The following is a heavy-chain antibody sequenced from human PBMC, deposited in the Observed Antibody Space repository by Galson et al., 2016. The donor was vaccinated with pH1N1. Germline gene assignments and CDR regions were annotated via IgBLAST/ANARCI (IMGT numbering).Heavy chain of an antibody. Sequence: SVKVSCKASGGTFSNSAISWVRQAPGQGLEWMGGISPIFGSINYAQRFQGRVTVSADIFTNTASMELSRLRSEDTAIYYCATAGPLVREILYYSYAMDVWGQGTTVTVSS. J-gene: IGHJ6*02. D-gene: IGHD3-10*01. CDR3: ATAGPLVREILYYSYAMDV. CDR1: GGTFSNSA. V-gene: IGHV1-69*06. CDR2: ISPIFGSI.